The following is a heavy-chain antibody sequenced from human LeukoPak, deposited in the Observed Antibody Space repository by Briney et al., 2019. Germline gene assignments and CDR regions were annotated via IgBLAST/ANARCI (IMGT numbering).Heavy chain of an antibody. D-gene: IGHD4-17*01. V-gene: IGHV3-30*04. Sequence: PGRSLRLSCAASRFTFSSYSMHWVRQAPGKGLEWVALISKDGSITFYADSVKGRFTISRDNSKNTLYLQINSLRTEDTSAYFCARESYGDFYFDYWGQGTLVTVSS. CDR2: ISKDGSIT. CDR3: ARESYGDFYFDY. CDR1: RFTFSSYS. J-gene: IGHJ4*02.